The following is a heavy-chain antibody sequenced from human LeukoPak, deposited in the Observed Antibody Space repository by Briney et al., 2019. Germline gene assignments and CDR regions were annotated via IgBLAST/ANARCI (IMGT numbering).Heavy chain of an antibody. CDR1: GFTFSSYS. CDR3: AREVLITMVRGIIDYYYMDV. J-gene: IGHJ6*03. CDR2: ISSSSSYI. D-gene: IGHD3-10*01. Sequence: PGGSLRLSCAASGFTFSSYSMNWVRQAPGKGLEGVSSISSSSSYIYYADSVKGRFTISRDNAKNSPYLQMNSLRAEDTAVYYCAREVLITMVRGIIDYYYMDVWGKGTTVTISS. V-gene: IGHV3-21*04.